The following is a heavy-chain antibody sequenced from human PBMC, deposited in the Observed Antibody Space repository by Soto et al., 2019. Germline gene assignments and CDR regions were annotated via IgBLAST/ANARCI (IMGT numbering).Heavy chain of an antibody. Sequence: ASVKVSCKTSGYTFSNYGVNWVRQAPGQGLEWMGWISGYNGNTNYAQTVQGRVTMTTDTSTGTVYMELRSLKSDDTAIYYCSRFIMVGGWFDPNYYHGMDVWGQGTTVTVSS. V-gene: IGHV1-18*01. J-gene: IGHJ6*02. CDR1: GYTFSNYG. D-gene: IGHD6-19*01. CDR3: SRFIMVGGWFDPNYYHGMDV. CDR2: ISGYNGNT.